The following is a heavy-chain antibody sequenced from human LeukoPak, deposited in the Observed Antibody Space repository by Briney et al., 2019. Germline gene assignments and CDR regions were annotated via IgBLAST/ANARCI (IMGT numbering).Heavy chain of an antibody. D-gene: IGHD7-27*01. J-gene: IGHJ6*03. CDR3: ANGLAASGDFAPRDYYYFMDV. V-gene: IGHV3-23*01. CDR2: ISGSGAST. CDR1: GFTFNYYA. Sequence: PGGSLRLSCATSGFTFNYYAMSRVRQAPGKGLEWVSSISGSGASTYYADSVRGRFTIMRDNSQNTLYLHIKNLRAEDSALYYCANGLAASGDFAPRDYYYFMDVWGKGTTVTVSS.